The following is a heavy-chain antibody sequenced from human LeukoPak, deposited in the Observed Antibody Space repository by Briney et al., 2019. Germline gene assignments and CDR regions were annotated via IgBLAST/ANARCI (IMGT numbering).Heavy chain of an antibody. D-gene: IGHD4-17*01. CDR2: IYSSGST. Sequence: SETLSLTCTVSGGSISSSSYYYWGWIRQPPGKGLEWIGSIYSSGSTYYNPSLKSRVTISVDTSKNQFSLKLSSVTAADTAVYYCARHYGPWGQGTLVTVSS. CDR3: ARHYGP. V-gene: IGHV4-39*01. J-gene: IGHJ5*02. CDR1: GGSISSSSYYY.